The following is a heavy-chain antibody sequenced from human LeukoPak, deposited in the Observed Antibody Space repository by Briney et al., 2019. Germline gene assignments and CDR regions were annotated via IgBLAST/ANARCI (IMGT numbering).Heavy chain of an antibody. CDR3: ARDSSYGSGSYFWADY. Sequence: GGSLRLSCAASEFTFSSYAMNWVRQAPGKGLEWVAVISYDGSNKHYADSVKGRFTISRDNSKNTLYLQMNSLRAEDTAVYYCARDSSYGSGSYFWADYWGQGTLVTVSS. J-gene: IGHJ4*02. CDR1: EFTFSSYA. V-gene: IGHV3-30*03. CDR2: ISYDGSNK. D-gene: IGHD3-10*01.